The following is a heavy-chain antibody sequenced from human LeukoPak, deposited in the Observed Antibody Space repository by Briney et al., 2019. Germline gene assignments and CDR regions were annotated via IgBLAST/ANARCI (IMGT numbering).Heavy chain of an antibody. J-gene: IGHJ5*02. Sequence: PSETLSLTCAVSGGSFSGYYWSWIRQPPGKGLEWIGEINHSGSTNYNPSLKSRVTISVDTPKNQFSLKLSSVTAAETAVYYCARRGITMVRGVIPWFDPWGQGTLVTVSS. CDR3: ARRGITMVRGVIPWFDP. CDR1: GGSFSGYY. CDR2: INHSGST. D-gene: IGHD3-10*01. V-gene: IGHV4-34*01.